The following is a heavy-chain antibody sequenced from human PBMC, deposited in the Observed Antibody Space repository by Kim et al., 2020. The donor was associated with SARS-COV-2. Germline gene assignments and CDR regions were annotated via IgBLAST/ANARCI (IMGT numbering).Heavy chain of an antibody. D-gene: IGHD3-16*02. CDR1: GFTFSDYY. Sequence: GGSLRLSCAASGFTFSDYYMSWIRQAPGKGLEWVSYISSSSSYTNYADSVKGRFTISRDNAKNPLYLKINSLRAGDTAVYYCARVGYDYVWGSYRDYYYYYGMDVWGQGTTVTVSS. CDR2: ISSSSSYT. V-gene: IGHV3-11*05. J-gene: IGHJ6*02. CDR3: ARVGYDYVWGSYRDYYYYYGMDV.